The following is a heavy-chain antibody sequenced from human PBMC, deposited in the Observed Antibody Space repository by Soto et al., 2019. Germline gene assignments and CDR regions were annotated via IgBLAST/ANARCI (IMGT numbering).Heavy chain of an antibody. CDR3: IGSFPF. V-gene: IGHV3-49*03. CDR1: GFTFSSYG. Sequence: HPGGSLRLSCAASGFTFSSYGMHWFRQAPGKGLEWVGFIRSQPYGGTTQYAASVRGRFTISRDDSKGIAYLQMNSLKSEDSGVYYCIGSFPFWGQGTLVTVSS. CDR2: IRSQPYGGTT. D-gene: IGHD3-10*01. J-gene: IGHJ1*01.